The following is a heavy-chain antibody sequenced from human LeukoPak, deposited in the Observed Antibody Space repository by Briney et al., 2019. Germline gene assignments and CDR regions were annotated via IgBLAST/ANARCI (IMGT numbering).Heavy chain of an antibody. D-gene: IGHD3-10*01. CDR2: INHSGST. Sequence: SETLPLTCAVDGGSFSGYYRSWIRQPPGKGLEWIGEINHSGSTNYNPSLKSRVTISVDTSKNQFSLKLSSVTAADTAVYYCARGRMVRGPWGWFDPWGQGTLVTVSS. CDR3: ARGRMVRGPWGWFDP. CDR1: GGSFSGYY. V-gene: IGHV4-34*01. J-gene: IGHJ5*02.